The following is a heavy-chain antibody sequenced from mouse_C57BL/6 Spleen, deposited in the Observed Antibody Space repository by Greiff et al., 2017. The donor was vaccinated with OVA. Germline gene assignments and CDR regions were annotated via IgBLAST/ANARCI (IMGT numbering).Heavy chain of an antibody. CDR1: GYSITSGYD. CDR2: ISYSGST. J-gene: IGHJ4*01. V-gene: IGHV3-1*01. Sequence: EVQVVESGPGMVKPSQSLSLTCTVTGYSITSGYDWHWIRHFPGNKLEWMGYISYSGSTNYNPSLKSRISITHDTSKNHFFLKLNSVTTEDTATYYCARRNYYAMDYWGQGTSVTVSS. CDR3: ARRNYYAMDY.